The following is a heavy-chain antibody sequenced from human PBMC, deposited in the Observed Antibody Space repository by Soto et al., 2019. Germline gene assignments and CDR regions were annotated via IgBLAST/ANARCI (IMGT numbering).Heavy chain of an antibody. Sequence: EASVKVSCKASGYTFTSYGISWVRQAPGQGLEWMGWISAYNGNTNYAQKLQGRVTMTTDTSTSTAYMELRSLRSDDTAVYYCASRYYYGSGSLNYYYGMDVWGQGTTFTV. V-gene: IGHV1-18*01. CDR3: ASRYYYGSGSLNYYYGMDV. D-gene: IGHD3-10*01. CDR1: GYTFTSYG. CDR2: ISAYNGNT. J-gene: IGHJ6*02.